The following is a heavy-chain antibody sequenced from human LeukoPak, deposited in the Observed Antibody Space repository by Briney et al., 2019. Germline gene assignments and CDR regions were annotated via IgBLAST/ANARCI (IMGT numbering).Heavy chain of an antibody. Sequence: GGSLRLSCAASGFTFSRHAMSWVRRAPGKGLEWVSVIVGSGVDTYYADSVKGRFTISRDNSENTLYVQMNSLGAEDTAVYYCAKGPNDSSNYLFDYWGQGTLVTVSS. V-gene: IGHV3-23*01. CDR1: GFTFSRHA. CDR2: IVGSGVDT. J-gene: IGHJ4*02. CDR3: AKGPNDSSNYLFDY. D-gene: IGHD4-11*01.